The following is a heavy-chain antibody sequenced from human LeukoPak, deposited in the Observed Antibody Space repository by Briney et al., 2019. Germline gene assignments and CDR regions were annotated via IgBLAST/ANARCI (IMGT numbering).Heavy chain of an antibody. Sequence: ASVKVSCNVSGYTLTDLSMHWVRQAPGKGLEWMGGFDPEDGETIYAQKFQDRFTMTEDTSTDTAYMELSSLRSEDTAVYFCATETGSSNYYALDVWGQGTTVTVSS. V-gene: IGHV1-24*01. D-gene: IGHD1-1*01. J-gene: IGHJ6*02. CDR3: ATETGSSNYYALDV. CDR1: GYTLTDLS. CDR2: FDPEDGET.